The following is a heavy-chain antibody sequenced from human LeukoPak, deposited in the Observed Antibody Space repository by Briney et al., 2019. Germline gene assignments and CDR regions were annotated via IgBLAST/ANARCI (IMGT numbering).Heavy chain of an antibody. CDR3: AKDSSGYYYEGMYYFDY. Sequence: GGSLRLSCAASGFTFSSYGMSWVRQAPGKGLEWVSAISGSGGSTYYADSVKGRFTISRDNSKNTLYLQMNSLRAEDTAVYYCAKDSSGYYYEGMYYFDYWGQGTLATVSS. V-gene: IGHV3-23*01. D-gene: IGHD3-22*01. CDR2: ISGSGGST. J-gene: IGHJ4*02. CDR1: GFTFSSYG.